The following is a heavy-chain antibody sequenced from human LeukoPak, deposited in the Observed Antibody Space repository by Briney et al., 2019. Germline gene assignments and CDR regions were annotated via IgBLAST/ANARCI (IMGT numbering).Heavy chain of an antibody. D-gene: IGHD3-22*01. CDR2: IYHSGST. J-gene: IGHJ4*02. CDR1: GYSISSGYY. V-gene: IGHV4-38-2*02. Sequence: SETLSLSCTVSGYSISSGYYWGWIRQPPGKGLEWIGSIYHSGSTYYNPSLKSRVTISVDTSKNQFSLKLSSVTAADTAVYYCARDKNWRGSSGYYYEYYFDYWGQGTLVTVSS. CDR3: ARDKNWRGSSGYYYEYYFDY.